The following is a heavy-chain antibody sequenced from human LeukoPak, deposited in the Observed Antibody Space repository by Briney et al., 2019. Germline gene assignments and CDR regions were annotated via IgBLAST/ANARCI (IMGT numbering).Heavy chain of an antibody. CDR3: ARIIGGSGIVDY. V-gene: IGHV1-69*02. D-gene: IGHD3-10*01. Sequence: SVKVSCNASGGTFSSYTISWVRPAPGQGLEWMGRIIPILGIANYAQKFQGRVTITADKSTSTAYMELSSLRSEDTAVYYCARIIGGSGIVDYWGQGTLVTVSS. CDR1: GGTFSSYT. CDR2: IIPILGIA. J-gene: IGHJ4*02.